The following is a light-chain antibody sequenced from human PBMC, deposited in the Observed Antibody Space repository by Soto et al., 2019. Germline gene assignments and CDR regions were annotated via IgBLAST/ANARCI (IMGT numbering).Light chain of an antibody. CDR1: QSISAW. CDR3: QQYNSSPWT. Sequence: DIQMTQSPSTLFASVGDTGTITCRASQSISAWLAWYQQRPGKAPKLLIYKMSASERGVPSRFSGSGSGTEFTLTISSLQPEDFATYYCQQYNSSPWTFGQGTKVDIK. J-gene: IGKJ1*01. CDR2: KMS. V-gene: IGKV1-5*03.